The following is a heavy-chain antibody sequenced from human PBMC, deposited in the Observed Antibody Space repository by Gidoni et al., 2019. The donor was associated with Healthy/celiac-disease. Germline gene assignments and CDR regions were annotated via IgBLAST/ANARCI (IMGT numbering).Heavy chain of an antibody. CDR2: INHSGST. CDR1: GGSFSGYY. V-gene: IGHV4-34*01. J-gene: IGHJ4*02. CDR3: ARAEQQWLGRLFDY. Sequence: QVQLQQWGAGLLKPSETLSLTCAVYGGSFSGYYWSWIRQPPGKGLEWIGEINHSGSTNYNPSLKSRVTISVDTSKNQFSLKLSSVTAADTAVYYCARAEQQWLGRLFDYWGQGTLVTVSS. D-gene: IGHD6-19*01.